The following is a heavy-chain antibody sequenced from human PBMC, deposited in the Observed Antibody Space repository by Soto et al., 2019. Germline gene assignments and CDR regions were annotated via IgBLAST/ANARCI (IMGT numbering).Heavy chain of an antibody. J-gene: IGHJ4*02. CDR1: GFTFSSYA. V-gene: IGHV3-23*01. CDR3: AKDLAKVVVAARFDY. CDR2: ISGSGGST. D-gene: IGHD2-15*01. Sequence: EVQLLESGGGLVQPGGSLRLSCAASGFTFSSYAMSWVRQAPGKGLEWVSAISGSGGSTYYADSVKGRFTISRDKSKNTLYLQMNSLRAEDTAVYYCAKDLAKVVVAARFDYWGQGTLVTVSS.